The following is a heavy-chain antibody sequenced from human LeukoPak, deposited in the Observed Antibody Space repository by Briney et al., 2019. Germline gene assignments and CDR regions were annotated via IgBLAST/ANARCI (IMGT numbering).Heavy chain of an antibody. J-gene: IGHJ4*02. CDR3: AKGTAYVSGWHFDY. Sequence: GGCLRLSCAASGFTFNNYAMTWVRQAPGKGLEWVSGISGSGDITYHAHTVKGRFTISRDNSKNTLYLQMNSLRAEDTAVYYCAKGTAYVSGWHFDYWGQGTLVTVSS. V-gene: IGHV3-23*01. D-gene: IGHD6-19*01. CDR2: ISGSGDIT. CDR1: GFTFNNYA.